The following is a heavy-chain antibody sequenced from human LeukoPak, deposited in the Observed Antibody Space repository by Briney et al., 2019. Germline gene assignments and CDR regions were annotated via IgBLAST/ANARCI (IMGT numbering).Heavy chain of an antibody. CDR3: AHSPPYVWGSYREFDY. CDR1: GFSLSTSGVG. V-gene: IGHV2-5*02. CDR2: IYWDDDK. D-gene: IGHD3-16*02. Sequence: SGPTLVKPTQTLTLACTFSGFSLSTSGVGVGWIRQPPGRALEWLALIYWDDDKRYSPSLKSRLTITKDTSKNQVVLTMTNMDPVDTATYYCAHSPPYVWGSYREFDYWGQGTLVTVSS. J-gene: IGHJ4*02.